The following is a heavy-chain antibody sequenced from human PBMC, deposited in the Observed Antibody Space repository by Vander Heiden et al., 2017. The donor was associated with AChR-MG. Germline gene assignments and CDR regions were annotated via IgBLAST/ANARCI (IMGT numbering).Heavy chain of an antibody. V-gene: IGHV3-23*01. Sequence: EVQLLASGGGLVQPGGSLRLSCAASGFTFRDYSMIWVRQGPEKGLEWVSFITGGVRTTYFAESGKGRFNNSRDNSKKPGFPQMNSLGVEDTAVNYCVDEERDHWGQGTLVTVSS. J-gene: IGHJ4*02. CDR2: ITGGVRTT. CDR3: VDEERDH. CDR1: GFTFRDYS.